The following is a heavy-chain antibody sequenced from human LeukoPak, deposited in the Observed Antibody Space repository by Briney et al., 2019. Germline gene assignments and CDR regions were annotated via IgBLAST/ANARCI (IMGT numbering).Heavy chain of an antibody. J-gene: IGHJ5*02. V-gene: IGHV4-39*01. D-gene: IGHD4-17*01. CDR3: ARLRFTVTGWFDP. Sequence: SGGSLRLSCAASGFTFSSYAMSWVRQAPGKGLEWIGSIYYSGSTYYNPSLKSRVTISVDTSKNQFSLKLSSVTAADTAVYYCARLRFTVTGWFDPWGQGTLVTVSS. CDR2: IYYSGST. CDR1: GFTFSSYA.